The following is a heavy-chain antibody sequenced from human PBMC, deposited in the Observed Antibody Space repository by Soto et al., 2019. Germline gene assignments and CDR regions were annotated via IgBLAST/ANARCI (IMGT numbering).Heavy chain of an antibody. CDR1: GYSISSSHW. V-gene: IGHV4-28*01. D-gene: IGHD6-6*01. CDR3: ARRSVSSSGNLDY. J-gene: IGHJ4*02. CDR2: INYSGNT. Sequence: SETLSLTCAVSGYSISSSHWWGWIRQPPGKGLEWIGYINYSGNTYYNPSLKSRVTMSADTSKNQFSLKLSSVTAVDTAVYYCARRSVSSSGNLDYWGQGTLVTVSS.